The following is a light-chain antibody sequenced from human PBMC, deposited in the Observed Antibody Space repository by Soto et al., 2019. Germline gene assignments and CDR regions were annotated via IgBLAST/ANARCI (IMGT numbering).Light chain of an antibody. CDR2: SVS. V-gene: IGKV1-16*01. Sequence: DIQVAQSPSSLSASVGDTVTLTCRASQDIGNSLAWLQQKPGRAPKSLISSVSSLQSGVPSRFSGSRYGADFTLTISNLQPEDFATYYCQQYKTYPLTFGGGTKVEIK. J-gene: IGKJ4*02. CDR3: QQYKTYPLT. CDR1: QDIGNS.